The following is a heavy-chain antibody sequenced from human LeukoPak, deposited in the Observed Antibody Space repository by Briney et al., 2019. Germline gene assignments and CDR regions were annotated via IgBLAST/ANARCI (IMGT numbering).Heavy chain of an antibody. J-gene: IGHJ4*02. D-gene: IGHD5-18*01. CDR1: GGSISSSSYY. CDR2: IYYSGST. CDR3: ARVGGYSYGYDFDY. Sequence: SETLSLTCTVSGGSISSSSYYWGWIRQPPGKGLEWIGYIYYSGSTNYNPSLKSRVTISVDTSKNQFSLKLSSVTAADTAVYYCARVGGYSYGYDFDYWGQGTLVTVSS. V-gene: IGHV4-61*05.